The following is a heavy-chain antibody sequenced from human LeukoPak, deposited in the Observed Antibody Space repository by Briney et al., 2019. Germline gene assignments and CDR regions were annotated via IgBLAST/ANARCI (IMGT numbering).Heavy chain of an antibody. CDR1: GFTFSSNA. CDR2: ISGSGGST. V-gene: IGHV3-23*01. D-gene: IGHD1-26*01. J-gene: IGHJ4*02. Sequence: GGSLRLSCAVSGFTFSSNAMSWVRQAPGKGLEWVSAISGSGGSTYYADSVKGRFTISRDNSKNTLYLQMNSLRAEDTAVYYCAGRSLDYFDYWGQGTLVTVSS. CDR3: AGRSLDYFDY.